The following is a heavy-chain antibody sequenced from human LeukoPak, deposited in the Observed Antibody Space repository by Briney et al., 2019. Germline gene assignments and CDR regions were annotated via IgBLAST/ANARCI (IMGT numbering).Heavy chain of an antibody. V-gene: IGHV3-74*01. J-gene: IGHJ4*02. D-gene: IGHD2-2*01. Sequence: GGSLRLSCAASGFTFSSYWMHWVRQAPGKGLVWVSRINSDGSSTSYADSVKGRFTTSRDNAKNTLYLQMNSLRAEDTAVYYCARPNDLVVPAAMTRSEFDYWGQGTLVTVSS. CDR1: GFTFSSYW. CDR3: ARPNDLVVPAAMTRSEFDY. CDR2: INSDGSST.